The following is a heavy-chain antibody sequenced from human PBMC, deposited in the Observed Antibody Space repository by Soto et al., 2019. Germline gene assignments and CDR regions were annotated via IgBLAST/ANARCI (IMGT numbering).Heavy chain of an antibody. V-gene: IGHV3-7*01. J-gene: IGHJ6*02. CDR1: GFTFSSYW. Sequence: GGSLRLSCAASGFTFSSYWMSWVRQAPGKGLEWVANIKQDGRGKNSADSVQGRFTISRDNAKTSLYLQMNSLRVDDTAVYYCARIVTSGLAGSLGSYYYYGMDVWGQGTTVTVSS. CDR3: ARIVTSGLAGSLGSYYYYGMDV. D-gene: IGHD2-15*01. CDR2: IKQDGRGK.